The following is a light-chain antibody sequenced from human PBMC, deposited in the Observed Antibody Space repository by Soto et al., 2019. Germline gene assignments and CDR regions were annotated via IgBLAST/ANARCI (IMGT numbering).Light chain of an antibody. CDR3: SSYTTTSTFV. Sequence: QSALTQPASVSGSPGQSITISCTGTSSDVGGYNYVSWYQQHPGKVPKLMIYEVFRRPSGVSNRFSGSKSGNTASLTISGLQAEYEADYYCSSYTTTSTFVFGGGTKVTVL. CDR2: EVF. J-gene: IGLJ3*02. CDR1: SSDVGGYNY. V-gene: IGLV2-14*01.